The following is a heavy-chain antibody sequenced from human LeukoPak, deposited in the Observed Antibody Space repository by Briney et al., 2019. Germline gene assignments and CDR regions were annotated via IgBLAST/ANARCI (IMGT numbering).Heavy chain of an antibody. J-gene: IGHJ5*02. V-gene: IGHV1-46*01. CDR1: GYTFINHG. D-gene: IGHD7-27*01. Sequence: ASVKVSCKASGYTFINHGISWVRQAPGQGLEWMGIINPSDSSTSYAQKFQGRVTMTRDTSTSTVYVELSSLRSEDTAVYYCARGGVAKLGPLDLWGQGTLVTVSS. CDR2: INPSDSST. CDR3: ARGGVAKLGPLDL.